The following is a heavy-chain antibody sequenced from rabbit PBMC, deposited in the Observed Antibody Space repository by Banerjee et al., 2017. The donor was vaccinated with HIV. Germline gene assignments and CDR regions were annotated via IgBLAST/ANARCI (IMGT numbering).Heavy chain of an antibody. CDR2: IGTGSGST. Sequence: QQLVESGGGLVKPGASLTLTCKASGFSFSNGYYMSWVRQAPGKGLEWIGCIGTGSGSTYYASWAKGRFTISKTSSTTVTLQMTSLTAADTATYFSASGYSDVYFNLWGPGTLVTVS. CDR1: GFSFSNGYY. J-gene: IGHJ4*01. CDR3: ASGYSDVYFNL. V-gene: IGHV1S40*01. D-gene: IGHD1-1*01.